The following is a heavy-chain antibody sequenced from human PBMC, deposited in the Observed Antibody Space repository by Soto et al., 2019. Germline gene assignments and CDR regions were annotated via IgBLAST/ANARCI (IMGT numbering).Heavy chain of an antibody. CDR2: IYHSGST. Sequence: PSETLSLTCAVSGGSISSSNCWSWVRQPPGKGLEWIGEIYHSGSTNYNPSLKSRVTISVDKSKNQFSLKLSSVTAADTAVYYCARIHSSASGGIWFDPCGQVTLVTVYS. V-gene: IGHV4-4*02. CDR1: GGSISSSNC. D-gene: IGHD6-6*01. J-gene: IGHJ5*02. CDR3: ARIHSSASGGIWFDP.